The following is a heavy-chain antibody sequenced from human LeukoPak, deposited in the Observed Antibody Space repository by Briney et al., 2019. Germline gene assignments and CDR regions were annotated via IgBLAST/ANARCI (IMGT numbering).Heavy chain of an antibody. D-gene: IGHD5-18*01. J-gene: IGHJ3*02. CDR2: IRYDGSNK. CDR3: ATALDTAMAYDAFNI. V-gene: IGHV3-30*02. CDR1: GFAFSSYW. Sequence: GGSLRLSCAASGFAFSSYWMSWVRQAPGKGLEWVAFIRYDGSNKYYADSVKGPFTISRDNSKNTLYLQMNSLRAEDTAVYYCATALDTAMAYDAFNIWGQGTMVTVSS.